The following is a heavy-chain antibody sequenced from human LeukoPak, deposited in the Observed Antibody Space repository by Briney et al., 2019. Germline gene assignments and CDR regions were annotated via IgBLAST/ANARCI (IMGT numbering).Heavy chain of an antibody. CDR2: INHSGGT. CDR3: ARRDTAMAFDY. D-gene: IGHD5-18*01. CDR1: GGSFSGYY. J-gene: IGHJ4*02. Sequence: SETLSLTCAVYGGSFSGYYWSWIRQPPGKGLKWIGEINHSGGTNYNPSLKSRVTISVDTSKNQFSLKLSSVTAADTAVYYCARRDTAMAFDYWGQGTLVTVSS. V-gene: IGHV4-34*01.